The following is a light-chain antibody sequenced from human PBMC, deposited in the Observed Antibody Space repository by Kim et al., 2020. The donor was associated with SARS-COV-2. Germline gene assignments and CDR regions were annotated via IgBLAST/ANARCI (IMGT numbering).Light chain of an antibody. J-gene: IGKJ1*01. CDR1: QTIYSNY. V-gene: IGKV3-20*01. CDR3: QQYSSSPRT. Sequence: SPGERASHSCRASQTIYSNYLAWYQQKAGQAPRLLISGASSRATGIPDRFSGSGSGTDFTLTISRLEPEDFAVYYCQQYSSSPRTFGQGTKVDIK. CDR2: GAS.